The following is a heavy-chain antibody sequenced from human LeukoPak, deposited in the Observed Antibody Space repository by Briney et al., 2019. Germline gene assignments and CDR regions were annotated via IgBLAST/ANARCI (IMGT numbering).Heavy chain of an antibody. CDR1: GFTFSSYW. CDR2: INSDGSST. V-gene: IGHV3-74*01. Sequence: PGGSLRLSCAASGFTFSSYWMHWVRQAPGKGLVWVSRINSDGSSTSYADSVKGRFTISRDNARNTLYLQMNSLRAEDTAVYYRARGSDILALGYWGQGTLVTVSS. CDR3: ARGSDILALGY. J-gene: IGHJ4*02. D-gene: IGHD3-9*01.